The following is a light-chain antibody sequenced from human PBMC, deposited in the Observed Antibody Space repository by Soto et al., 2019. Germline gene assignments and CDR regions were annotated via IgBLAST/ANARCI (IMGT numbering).Light chain of an antibody. CDR2: GAS. J-gene: IGKJ4*01. CDR3: QQYRSSPLT. Sequence: EIVLTQSPGTLSLSPGERATLSCRASQSVSSSYLAWYQQKPGQAPRLLIYGASSRATGIPDRFSGSGSGTDFTLTISRMATEDFALYYCQQYRSSPLTSGGGTKVDI. V-gene: IGKV3-20*01. CDR1: QSVSSSY.